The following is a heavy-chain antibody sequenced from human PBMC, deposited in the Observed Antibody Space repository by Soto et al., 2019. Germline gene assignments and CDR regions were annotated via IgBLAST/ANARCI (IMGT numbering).Heavy chain of an antibody. CDR1: GFTLSGSG. CDR3: TSDPTSIISHISDY. J-gene: IGHJ4*02. V-gene: IGHV3-21*06. D-gene: IGHD1-1*01. Sequence: EVHLVESGGGLVKPGGSLRLSCAASGFTLSGSGMNWVRQAPGKGLEWVSSISSGSEYIFYADSVRGRFTISRDNAKNSLYMEMNNLRAEDTAVYYCTSDPTSIISHISDYWGQGTLVTVSS. CDR2: ISSGSEYI.